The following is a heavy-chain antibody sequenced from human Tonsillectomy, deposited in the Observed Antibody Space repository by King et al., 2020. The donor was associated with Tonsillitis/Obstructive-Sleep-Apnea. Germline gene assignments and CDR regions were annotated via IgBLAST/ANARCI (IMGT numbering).Heavy chain of an antibody. CDR3: ARESGGIGWYLRVAFDI. J-gene: IGHJ3*02. CDR1: GGSFSGYY. D-gene: IGHD6-19*01. Sequence: VQLQQWGAGLLKPSETLSLTCAVSGGSFSGYYWSWIRQPPGKGLEWIGEINHSGSTNYNPSLKSRVTISVDTSKNQFSLKLSSVTAADTAVYYCARESGGIGWYLRVAFDIWGQGTMVTVSS. CDR2: INHSGST. V-gene: IGHV4-34*01.